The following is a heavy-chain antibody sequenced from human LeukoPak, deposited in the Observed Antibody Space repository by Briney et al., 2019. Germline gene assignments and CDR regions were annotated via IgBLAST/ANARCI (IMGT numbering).Heavy chain of an antibody. V-gene: IGHV3-48*04. CDR3: ARGYLGIDY. CDR2: ISSSSSTI. J-gene: IGHJ4*02. CDR1: GFTFSSYS. Sequence: GGSLRLSCAASGFTFSSYSMNWVRQAPGKGLEWVSYISSSSSTIYYADSVKGRSTISRDNAKNTLYLQMNSLRAEDTAVYYCARGYLGIDYWGQGTLVTVSS. D-gene: IGHD1-26*01.